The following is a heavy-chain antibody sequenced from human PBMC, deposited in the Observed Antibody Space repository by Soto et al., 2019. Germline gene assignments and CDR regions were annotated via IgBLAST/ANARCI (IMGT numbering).Heavy chain of an antibody. V-gene: IGHV4-34*01. CDR1: GGSFSGYY. CDR3: ARYVTRWAFDI. CDR2: INHSGST. J-gene: IGHJ3*02. Sequence: LSLTCAVYGGSFSGYYWSWIRQPPGKGLEWIGEINHSGSTNYNPSLKSRVTISVDTSKNQFSLKLSSVTAADTAVYYCARYVTRWAFDIWGQGTMVTVSS. D-gene: IGHD2-21*02.